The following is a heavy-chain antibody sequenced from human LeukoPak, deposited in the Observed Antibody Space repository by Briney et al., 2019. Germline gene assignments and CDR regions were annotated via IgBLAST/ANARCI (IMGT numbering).Heavy chain of an antibody. J-gene: IGHJ6*03. Sequence: PSETLSLTCTVSGGSISSYYWSWIRQPPGKGLEWIGYIYYSGSTNYNPSLKSRVTISVDTSKNQFSLKLSSVTAADTAVYYCAGGYFDWSAYYYYMDVWGKGTTVTASS. CDR3: AGGYFDWSAYYYYMDV. CDR2: IYYSGST. CDR1: GGSISSYY. D-gene: IGHD3-9*01. V-gene: IGHV4-59*01.